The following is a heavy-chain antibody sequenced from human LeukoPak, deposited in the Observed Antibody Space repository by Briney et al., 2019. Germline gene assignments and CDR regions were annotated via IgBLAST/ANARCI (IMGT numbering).Heavy chain of an antibody. D-gene: IGHD3-10*01. CDR2: IYDSGST. J-gene: IGHJ4*02. CDR1: GGSISRSNHY. V-gene: IGHV4-39*01. CDR3: ARHPTNPGADY. Sequence: ASETLSLTCTVSGGSISRSNHYWAWIRQPPGKGLEWIGSIYDSGSTWYHPSLPSQVTMSVDTAKNQFSLKVTSVPAADTAVYFCARHPTNPGADYWGQGTLVTV.